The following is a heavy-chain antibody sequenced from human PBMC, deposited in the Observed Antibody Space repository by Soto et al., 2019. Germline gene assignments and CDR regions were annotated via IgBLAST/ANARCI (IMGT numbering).Heavy chain of an antibody. V-gene: IGHV1-18*01. CDR2: ISTDNGNT. CDR1: GYTVSNFG. Sequence: QVQLVQSGAEVKKPGASVKVSCKASGYTVSNFGISWVRQAPGQGLEWLGWISTDNGNTKYAQKFQGRVTMTADTAATTAYMELRSLRSDDTAVYYCTRDAKYYDILTGYFVNDYWGQGTLVTVSS. D-gene: IGHD3-9*01. CDR3: TRDAKYYDILTGYFVNDY. J-gene: IGHJ4*02.